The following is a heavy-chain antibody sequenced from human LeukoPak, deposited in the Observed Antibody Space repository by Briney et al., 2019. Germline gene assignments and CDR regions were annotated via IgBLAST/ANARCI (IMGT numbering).Heavy chain of an antibody. CDR2: IRNDGSNN. Sequence: GGFLRLSCAASGFIFSNYGMHWVRQAPGKGLEWVAYIRNDGSNNYYEDSVKGRFTISRDNSKNTLYLQMNSLRPEDTAMYYCAKDYSGSYYVMDYWGQGTLVTVSS. J-gene: IGHJ4*02. CDR1: GFIFSNYG. D-gene: IGHD1-26*01. V-gene: IGHV3-30*02. CDR3: AKDYSGSYYVMDY.